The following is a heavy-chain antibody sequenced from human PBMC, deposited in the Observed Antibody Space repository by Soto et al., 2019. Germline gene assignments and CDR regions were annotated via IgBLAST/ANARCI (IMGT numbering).Heavy chain of an antibody. CDR1: GYTFTGYY. V-gene: IGHV1-2*04. Sequence: GASVKVSCKASGYTFTGYYMHWVRQAPGQGLEWMGWINPNSGGTNYAQKFQGWVTMTRDTSISTAYMELSRLRSDDTAVYYCARDFSRGYSYGYFDLWGRGTLVTSPQ. J-gene: IGHJ2*01. CDR3: ARDFSRGYSYGYFDL. CDR2: INPNSGGT. D-gene: IGHD5-18*01.